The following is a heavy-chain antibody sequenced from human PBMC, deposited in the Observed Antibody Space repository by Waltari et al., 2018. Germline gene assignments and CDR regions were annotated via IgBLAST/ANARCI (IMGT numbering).Heavy chain of an antibody. D-gene: IGHD2-2*02. CDR3: AKDAFGNTYLDF. V-gene: IGHV3-30*02. Sequence: QVNLVESGGGVVQPGGSLRLSCATSGFTFSNFGMPWVRQAPGKGVEGGAFIWLYGSDKFYADSVRGRFTISRDNSARTLYLDMDSLRLDDTAMYYCAKDAFGNTYLDFWGQGTLVTVSS. CDR2: IWLYGSDK. CDR1: GFTFSNFG. J-gene: IGHJ4*02.